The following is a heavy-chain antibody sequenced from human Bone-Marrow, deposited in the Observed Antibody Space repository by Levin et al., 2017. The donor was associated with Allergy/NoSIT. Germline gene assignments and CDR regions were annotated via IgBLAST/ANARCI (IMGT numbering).Heavy chain of an antibody. Sequence: GGSLRLSCAASGFTFSSYEMNWVRQAPGKGLEWVSYISSSGSTIYYADSVKGRFTISRDNAKNSLYLQMNNLRAEDTAVYYCARTYCSGGSCNQGCRYYFDYWGQGTLVTVSS. CDR2: ISSSGSTI. CDR3: ARTYCSGGSCNQGCRYYFDY. J-gene: IGHJ4*02. V-gene: IGHV3-48*03. CDR1: GFTFSSYE. D-gene: IGHD2-15*01.